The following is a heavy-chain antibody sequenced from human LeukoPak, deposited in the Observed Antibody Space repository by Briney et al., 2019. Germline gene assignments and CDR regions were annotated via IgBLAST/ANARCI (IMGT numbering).Heavy chain of an antibody. CDR1: GYTFTSYD. CDR2: MNPNSGNT. J-gene: IGHJ4*02. D-gene: IGHD5-24*01. CDR3: ARDESGDGYNYF. V-gene: IGHV1-8*03. Sequence: AASVKVSCKASGYTFTSYDINWVRQATGQGLEWMGWMNPNSGNTGYAQKFQGRVTITRNTSISTAYMELSSLRSADTAVYYCARDESGDGYNYFWGQGTLVTVSS.